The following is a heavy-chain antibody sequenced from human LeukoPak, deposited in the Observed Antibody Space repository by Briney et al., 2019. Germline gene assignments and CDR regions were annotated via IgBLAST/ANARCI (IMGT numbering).Heavy chain of an antibody. CDR2: IHPGDSST. Sequence: GESLKISCQGSGYSFTSHWIGWVRQMPGKGLEWMGIIHPGDSSTTYSPSFQGRVTISADKSISTAYLQWSSLKASDTAMYYCARQRFTMRAYAGNWFDPWGQGTLVTVSS. J-gene: IGHJ5*02. D-gene: IGHD3-10*01. V-gene: IGHV5-51*01. CDR3: ARQRFTMRAYAGNWFDP. CDR1: GYSFTSHW.